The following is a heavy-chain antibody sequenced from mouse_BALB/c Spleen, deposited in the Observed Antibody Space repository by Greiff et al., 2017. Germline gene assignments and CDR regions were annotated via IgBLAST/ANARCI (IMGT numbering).Heavy chain of an antibody. V-gene: IGHV5-9-4*01. CDR3: AREDGYYCDY. D-gene: IGHD1-2*01. CDR1: GFTFSSYA. Sequence: EVKLQESGGGLVKPGGSLKLSCAASGFTFSSYAMSWVRQSPEKRLEWVAEISSGGSYTYYPDTVTGRFTVSRDNAKNTLYLEMSSLRSADTAMYYCAREDGYYCDYWGQGTTLTVAS. CDR2: ISSGGSYT. J-gene: IGHJ2*01.